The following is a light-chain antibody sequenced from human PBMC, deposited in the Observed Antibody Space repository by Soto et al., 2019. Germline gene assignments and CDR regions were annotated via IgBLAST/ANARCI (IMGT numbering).Light chain of an antibody. CDR2: GAS. Sequence: EIVMTQSPATLSVSPGERVSLSCRASQSVNSNLAWYQQKPGQAPRLLIYGASTRATGIPTRFSGSGSGTEFTLTISSLQSEDFAVYYCQQYNGWPPWTFGQGTKVEIK. CDR3: QQYNGWPPWT. J-gene: IGKJ1*01. V-gene: IGKV3-15*01. CDR1: QSVNSN.